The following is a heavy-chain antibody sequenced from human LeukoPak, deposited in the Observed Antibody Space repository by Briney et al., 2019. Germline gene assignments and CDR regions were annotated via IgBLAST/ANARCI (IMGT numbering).Heavy chain of an antibody. J-gene: IGHJ4*02. Sequence: GASVKVSCKGSGYTFTRYTMNWVRQAPGQGLEWMGWINTNTGNPTYARGFTGRFVFSLDTSVSTAYLQISSLKTEDTAVYYCAVLSYDSSGYYYPFDYWGQGTLVTVSS. CDR2: INTNTGNP. V-gene: IGHV7-4-1*02. D-gene: IGHD3-22*01. CDR1: GYTFTRYT. CDR3: AVLSYDSSGYYYPFDY.